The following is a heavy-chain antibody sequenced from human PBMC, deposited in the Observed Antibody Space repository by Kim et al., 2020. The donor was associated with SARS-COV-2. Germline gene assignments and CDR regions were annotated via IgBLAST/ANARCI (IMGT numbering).Heavy chain of an antibody. Sequence: FQGRVTITRDTSTSTVYMELSSLRAEDTAVYYCARYIVVVPAATNYGMDVWGQGTTVTVSS. J-gene: IGHJ6*02. CDR3: ARYIVVVPAATNYGMDV. V-gene: IGHV1-46*01. D-gene: IGHD2-2*01.